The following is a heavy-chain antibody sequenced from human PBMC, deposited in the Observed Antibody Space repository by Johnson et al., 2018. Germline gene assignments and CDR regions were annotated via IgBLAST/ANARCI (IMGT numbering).Heavy chain of an antibody. V-gene: IGHV3-21*04. CDR1: GFTFSSYS. Sequence: VQLVQSGGGLVKPGGSLRLSCAASGFTFSSYSMNWVRQAPGKGLEWVSSISSSSSYIYYADSVKGRFTISRDNAKNSLYRQMNSLRAEDTAVYYCANNLGPYYYYPFDIWGQGTMVTVSS. CDR3: ANNLGPYYYYPFDI. CDR2: ISSSSSYI. D-gene: IGHD3-10*01. J-gene: IGHJ3*02.